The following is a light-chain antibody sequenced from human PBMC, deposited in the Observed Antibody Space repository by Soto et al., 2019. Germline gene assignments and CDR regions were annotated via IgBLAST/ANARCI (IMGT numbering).Light chain of an antibody. Sequence: QSVLTQPPSASGTPGQRVTISCSGSSSNVETNYVYWYQQLPGMAPKLLIYSNDQRPSGVPDRFSASKSGTSASLAISALRSEDEADYYCSATDDSLSGPVFGGGTQLTVL. CDR3: SATDDSLSGPV. V-gene: IGLV1-47*02. J-gene: IGLJ2*01. CDR1: SSNVETNY. CDR2: SND.